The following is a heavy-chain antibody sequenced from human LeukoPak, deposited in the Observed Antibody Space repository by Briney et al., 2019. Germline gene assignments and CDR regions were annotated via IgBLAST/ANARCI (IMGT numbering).Heavy chain of an antibody. J-gene: IGHJ4*02. CDR2: IFYSGST. CDR1: GGYISSYY. Sequence: SETLFLTCTVSGGYISSYYWSWIRQPPGKGLEWLGYIFYSGSTSYNPSLHGRGTISIDTSKNQVSLTLTSLTAADTAVYYCARGREQLAILNYGGQETLVTVSS. CDR3: ARGREQLAILNY. V-gene: IGHV4-59*01. D-gene: IGHD6-13*01.